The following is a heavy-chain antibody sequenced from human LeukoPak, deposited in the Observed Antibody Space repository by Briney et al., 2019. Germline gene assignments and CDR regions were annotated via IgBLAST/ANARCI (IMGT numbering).Heavy chain of an antibody. D-gene: IGHD1-26*01. CDR1: GYTFITAG. Sequence: AASVKVSCKASGYTFITAGISWVRQAPGQGLEWMGWISPSTGNTQYIQRYQGRVAMTTDTSTNTVYMELRSLRSDDTAVYYCARDGGATGGGFDYWGQGTLVTVSS. J-gene: IGHJ4*02. CDR2: ISPSTGNT. CDR3: ARDGGATGGGFDY. V-gene: IGHV1-18*01.